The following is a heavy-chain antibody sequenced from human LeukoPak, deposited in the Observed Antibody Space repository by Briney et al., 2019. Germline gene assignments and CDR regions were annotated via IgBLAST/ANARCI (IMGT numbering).Heavy chain of an antibody. CDR2: INPNSGGT. CDR1: GYTLTDYY. Sequence: GASVKVSCKASGYTLTDYYMHWVRQAPGQGLEWMGWINPNSGGTNYAQKFQGRVTMTRDTSISTAYMELSGLRSDDTALYYCARDTGIQTYYYGSGTSSVFDYWGQGTLVTVSS. D-gene: IGHD3-10*01. J-gene: IGHJ4*02. V-gene: IGHV1-2*02. CDR3: ARDTGIQTYYYGSGTSSVFDY.